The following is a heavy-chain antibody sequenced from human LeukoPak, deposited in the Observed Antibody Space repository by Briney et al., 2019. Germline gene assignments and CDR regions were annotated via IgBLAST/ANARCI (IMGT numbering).Heavy chain of an antibody. D-gene: IGHD3-10*01. CDR3: ARANYYGSGSYSFGFDY. Sequence: SVKVSCKVSGGTFSSYAISWVRQAPGQGLEWMGGIIPIFGTANYAQKFQGRVTITADESTSTAYMELSSLRSEDTAVYYCARANYYGSGSYSFGFDYWGQGTLVTVSS. J-gene: IGHJ4*02. CDR2: IIPIFGTA. V-gene: IGHV1-69*13. CDR1: GGTFSSYA.